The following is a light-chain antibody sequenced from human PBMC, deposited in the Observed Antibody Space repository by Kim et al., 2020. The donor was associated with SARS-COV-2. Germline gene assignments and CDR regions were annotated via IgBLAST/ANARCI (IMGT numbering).Light chain of an antibody. CDR2: ADE. Sequence: KTVTISCTRSGGSIASNDVQWYQQRPGSAPTTVIYADEQRPSGVPDRFSGSIDSSSNSASLTISGMRPEDEADYCCQSYDSTNHWVFGGGTKLTVL. CDR1: GGSIASND. V-gene: IGLV6-57*03. J-gene: IGLJ3*02. CDR3: QSYDSTNHWV.